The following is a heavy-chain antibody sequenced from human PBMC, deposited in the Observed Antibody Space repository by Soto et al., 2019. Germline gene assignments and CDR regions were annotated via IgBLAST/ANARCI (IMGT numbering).Heavy chain of an antibody. CDR1: GGSISSYY. CDR3: ARGSLRFLERALGYWFDP. J-gene: IGHJ5*02. CDR2: IYYSGST. D-gene: IGHD3-3*01. Sequence: QVQLQESGPGLVKPSETLSLTCTVSGGSISSYYWSWIRQPPGKGLEWIGYIYYSGSTNYNPSLKSRVTISVDTSKNQFSLKLSSVTAADTAVYYCARGSLRFLERALGYWFDPWGQGTLVTVSS. V-gene: IGHV4-59*01.